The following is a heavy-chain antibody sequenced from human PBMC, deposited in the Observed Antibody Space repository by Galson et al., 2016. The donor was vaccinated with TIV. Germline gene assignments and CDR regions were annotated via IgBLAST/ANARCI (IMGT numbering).Heavy chain of an antibody. J-gene: IGHJ3*02. Sequence: SVKVSCKASGYTFTGHYIHWVRQAPGQGLEWMGWVTPYDGDTLYAQKFQGRVTMTSDTSITTVYMELSGLRSDDTAVYFCARDLFDHYDSQTYYCDAFDIWGQGTLRTVSS. D-gene: IGHD3-22*01. CDR3: ARDLFDHYDSQTYYCDAFDI. CDR2: VTPYDGDT. V-gene: IGHV1-2*02. CDR1: GYTFTGHY.